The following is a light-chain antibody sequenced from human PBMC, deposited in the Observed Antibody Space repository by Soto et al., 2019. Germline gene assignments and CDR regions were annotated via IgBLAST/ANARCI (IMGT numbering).Light chain of an antibody. Sequence: IVLTQSPCTLSLSTGERATLSCRASQSVSSSYLAWYQQKPGQAPRLLIYGASSRATGIPDRFSGSGSGTDFTLTISRLEPEDFAVYYCQQYGGSPLYTFGQGTKVDIK. V-gene: IGKV3-20*01. CDR3: QQYGGSPLYT. CDR1: QSVSSSY. J-gene: IGKJ2*01. CDR2: GAS.